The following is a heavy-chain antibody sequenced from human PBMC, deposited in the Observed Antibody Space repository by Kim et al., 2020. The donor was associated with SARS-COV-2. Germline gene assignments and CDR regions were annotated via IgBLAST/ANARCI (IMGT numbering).Heavy chain of an antibody. Sequence: SETLSLTCAVYGGSFSGYYWSWIRQPPGKGLEWIGEINHSGSTNYNPSLKSRVTISVDTSKNQFSLKLSSVTAADTAVYYCARGRWFDPWGQGTLVTVSS. CDR3: ARGRWFDP. CDR2: INHSGST. J-gene: IGHJ5*02. CDR1: GGSFSGYY. V-gene: IGHV4-34*01.